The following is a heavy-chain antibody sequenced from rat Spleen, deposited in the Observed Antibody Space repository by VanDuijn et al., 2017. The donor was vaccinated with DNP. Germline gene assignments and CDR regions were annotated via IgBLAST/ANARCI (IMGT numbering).Heavy chain of an antibody. V-gene: IGHV5-27*01. CDR1: GFTFSDYY. CDR2: MSPTTRSS. Sequence: QPGRSLKLSCAASGFTFSDYYMAWVRPAPTKGLEWVACMSPTTRSSYYPDSVRGRFTVSRDDSTSTLYLQMDSLRSEDTATYYCTRGGTYYFDYWGQGVMVTVSS. CDR3: TRGGTYYFDY. J-gene: IGHJ2*01.